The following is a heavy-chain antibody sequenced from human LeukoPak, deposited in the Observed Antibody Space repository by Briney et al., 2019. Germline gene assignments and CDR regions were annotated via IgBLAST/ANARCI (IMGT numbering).Heavy chain of an antibody. Sequence: PGGSLRLSCAASGFTFSSYEMNWVRQAPGKGLEWVSYISSSGSTIYYADSVKGRFTISRDNAKNSLYLQMNSLRAEDTAVYYCARAPQKGPTDIVVVPAAGYDYWGQGTLATVSS. J-gene: IGHJ4*02. V-gene: IGHV3-48*03. CDR1: GFTFSSYE. CDR3: ARAPQKGPTDIVVVPAAGYDY. D-gene: IGHD2-2*01. CDR2: ISSSGSTI.